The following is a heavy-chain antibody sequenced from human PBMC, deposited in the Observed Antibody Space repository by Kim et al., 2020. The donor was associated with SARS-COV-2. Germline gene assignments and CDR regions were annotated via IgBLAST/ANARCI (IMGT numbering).Heavy chain of an antibody. J-gene: IGHJ3*02. CDR2: IYYSGST. V-gene: IGHV4-59*13. Sequence: SETLSLTCTVSGGSISSYYWSWIRQPPGKGLEWIGYIYYSGSTNYNPSLKSRVTISVDTSKNQFSLKLSSVTAADTAVYYCATSTYYDFWSGYYTPDAFDIWGQGTMVTVSS. CDR3: ATSTYYDFWSGYYTPDAFDI. CDR1: GGSISSYY. D-gene: IGHD3-3*01.